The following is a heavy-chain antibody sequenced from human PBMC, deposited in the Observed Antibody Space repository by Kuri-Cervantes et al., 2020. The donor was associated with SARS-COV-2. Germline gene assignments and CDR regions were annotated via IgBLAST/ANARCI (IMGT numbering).Heavy chain of an antibody. CDR1: GFTFSSYA. J-gene: IGHJ5*02. Sequence: GESLKISCAASGFTFSSYAMRWVRQAPGRGLEWVANIKQDGSEKYYVYSVKGRFTISRDNAKNSLYLQMNSLRAEDTAVYYCARARGYCTNGVCYLWFAPWGQGTLVTVSS. CDR2: IKQDGSEK. V-gene: IGHV3-7*03. D-gene: IGHD2-8*01. CDR3: ARARGYCTNGVCYLWFAP.